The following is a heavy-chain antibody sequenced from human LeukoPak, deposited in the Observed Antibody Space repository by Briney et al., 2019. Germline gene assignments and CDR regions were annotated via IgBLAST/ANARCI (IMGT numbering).Heavy chain of an antibody. CDR1: GYTFTSYG. CDR3: ARGSIVPAKYLYYYYYMDV. V-gene: IGHV1-18*01. CDR2: ISAYNGNT. J-gene: IGHJ6*03. Sequence: ASVKVPCKASGYTFTSYGISWVRQAPGQGLEWMGWISAYNGNTNYAQKLQGRVTMTTDTSTSTAYMELRSLRSDDTAVYYCARGSIVPAKYLYYYYYMDVWGKGTTVTVSS. D-gene: IGHD2-2*01.